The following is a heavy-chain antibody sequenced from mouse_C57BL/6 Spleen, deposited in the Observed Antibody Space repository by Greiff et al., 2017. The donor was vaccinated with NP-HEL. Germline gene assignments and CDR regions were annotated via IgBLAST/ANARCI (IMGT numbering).Heavy chain of an antibody. D-gene: IGHD2-1*01. CDR1: GYTFTSYW. J-gene: IGHJ1*03. Sequence: QVQLQQPGAELVMPGASVKLSCKASGYTFTSYWMHWVKQRPGQGLEWIGEIDPSDSYTNYNQKFKGKSTLTVDKSSSTAYMQLSSLTSEDSAVYYCASLLRYFEVWGTGTTVTVSS. CDR2: IDPSDSYT. CDR3: ASLLRYFEV. V-gene: IGHV1-69*01.